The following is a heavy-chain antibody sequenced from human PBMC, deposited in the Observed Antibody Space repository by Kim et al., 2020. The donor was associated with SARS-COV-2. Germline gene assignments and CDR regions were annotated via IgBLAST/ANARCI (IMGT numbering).Heavy chain of an antibody. CDR3: AKDYHLFDS. D-gene: IGHD2-2*01. J-gene: IGHJ4*02. CDR1: GFTFSSYG. CDR2: VWYDGSNT. V-gene: IGHV3-33*06. Sequence: GGSLRLSCAASGFTFSSYGMHWVRQAPGKGLEWVAVVWYDGSNTYYADSVKGRFTISRDNSKNTLYLQMNSLRAEDTAVYYCAKDYHLFDSWGQGTLVTV.